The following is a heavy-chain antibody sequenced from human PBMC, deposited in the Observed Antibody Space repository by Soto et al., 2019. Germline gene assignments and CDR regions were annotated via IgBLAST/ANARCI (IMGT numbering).Heavy chain of an antibody. D-gene: IGHD6-6*01. CDR2: ISAYNGNT. CDR3: ARGLAARPMFHYYYGMDV. CDR1: GYTFTSYG. Sequence: GASVKVSCKASGYTFTSYGISWVRQAPGQGLEWMGWISAYNGNTNYAQKLQGRVTMTTDTSTSTAYMELRSLRSDDTAVYYCARGLAARPMFHYYYGMDVWGQGTTVTVSS. V-gene: IGHV1-18*01. J-gene: IGHJ6*02.